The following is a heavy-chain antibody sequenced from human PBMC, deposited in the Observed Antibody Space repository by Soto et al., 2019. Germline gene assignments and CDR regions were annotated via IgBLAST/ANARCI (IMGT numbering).Heavy chain of an antibody. CDR1: GFTFSSFE. CDR3: AKEEAGYSSSSGWFDP. J-gene: IGHJ5*02. CDR2: ISGSGGST. Sequence: EVQLVESGGGLVQPGGSLRLSCAASGFTFSSFEMNWVRQAPGKGLEWVSAISGSGGSTYYADSVKGRFTISRDNSKNTLYLQMNSLRAEDTAVYYCAKEEAGYSSSSGWFDPWGQGTLVTVSS. V-gene: IGHV3-23*04. D-gene: IGHD6-6*01.